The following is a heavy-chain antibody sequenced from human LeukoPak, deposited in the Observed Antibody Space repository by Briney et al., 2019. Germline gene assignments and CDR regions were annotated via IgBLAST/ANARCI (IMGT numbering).Heavy chain of an antibody. V-gene: IGHV3-23*01. CDR2: ISGSGGAT. J-gene: IGHJ4*02. CDR1: GFTFNSYV. Sequence: GGSLRLSCAASGFTFNSYVMSWVRQAPGKGLEWVSSISGSGGATYYADSVKGRFIISRDNSKNTLYLQMNSLRAEDTAVYYCARGGTVSTPYYWGQGTLVTVSS. CDR3: ARGGTVSTPYY. D-gene: IGHD1-1*01.